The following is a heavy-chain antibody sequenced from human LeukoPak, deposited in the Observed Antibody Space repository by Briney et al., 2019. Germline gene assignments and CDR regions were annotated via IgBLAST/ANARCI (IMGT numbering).Heavy chain of an antibody. D-gene: IGHD1-26*01. CDR3: ARLLRQWELRYFDY. J-gene: IGHJ4*02. V-gene: IGHV4-59*04. CDR1: GGSISSYY. CDR2: IYYSGST. Sequence: SETLSLTCTASGGSISSYYWSWIRQPPGKGLEWIGYIYYSGSTYYNPSLKSRVTISVDTSKNQFSLKLSSVTAADTAVYYCARLLRQWELRYFDYWGQGTLVTVSS.